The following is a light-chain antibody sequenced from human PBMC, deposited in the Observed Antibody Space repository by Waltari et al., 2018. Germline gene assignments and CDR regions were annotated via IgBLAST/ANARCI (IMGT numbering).Light chain of an antibody. Sequence: QSALTQPASVSGSPGQSITISCTGTSSDVGSYNLVSWYQQHPGKAPKVMIYEGSKRASWVSTCFSGSKAGDAAALTSSGLQAEDEADYDCCSYAGSSTVVFGGGTKLTVL. J-gene: IGLJ2*01. CDR3: CSYAGSSTVV. CDR2: EGS. V-gene: IGLV2-23*01. CDR1: SSDVGSYNL.